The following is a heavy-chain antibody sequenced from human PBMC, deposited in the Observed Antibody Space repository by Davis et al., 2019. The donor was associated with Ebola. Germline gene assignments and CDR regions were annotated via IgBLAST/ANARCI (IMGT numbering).Heavy chain of an antibody. Sequence: GESLKISCAASGFTFRTYSMNWVRQAPGKGLEWVSSISGSYNYIYYADSVKGRFTISRDNAKNSLYLQMNSLRAEDTAFYYCAKDVIAARLNYFDFWGQGTLVTVSS. D-gene: IGHD6-6*01. CDR1: GFTFRTYS. CDR2: ISGSYNYI. J-gene: IGHJ4*02. V-gene: IGHV3-21*04. CDR3: AKDVIAARLNYFDF.